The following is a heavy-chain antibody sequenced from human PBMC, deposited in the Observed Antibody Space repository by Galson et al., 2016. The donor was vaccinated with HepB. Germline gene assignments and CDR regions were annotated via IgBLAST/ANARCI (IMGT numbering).Heavy chain of an antibody. D-gene: IGHD6-13*01. Sequence: PALVKPTQTLTLTCTFSGISLTATGVCVSWIRQPPGKALEWLALVDWHDNKYYSTSLKTRLTISKDTSKNQVVLTMTNMDPVDTATYYCTRGGSSSWYGYGMNVWGQGTTVTVSS. CDR2: VDWHDNK. CDR1: GISLTATGVC. J-gene: IGHJ6*02. V-gene: IGHV2-70*01. CDR3: TRGGSSSWYGYGMNV.